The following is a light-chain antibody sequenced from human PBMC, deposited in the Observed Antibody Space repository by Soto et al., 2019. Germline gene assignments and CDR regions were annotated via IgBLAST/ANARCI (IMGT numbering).Light chain of an antibody. CDR3: QQYDESPLT. CDR2: DAS. CDR1: QTIRNNY. V-gene: IGKV3-20*01. J-gene: IGKJ4*01. Sequence: EIGLTQAQGTLSLSPGARATLSFRASQTIRNNYLAWYQQKPGQAPRLLIYDASSRATGIPDRFRGGGSGTDFTLTISRLEPEDFAVYYCQQYDESPLTFGGGTKV.